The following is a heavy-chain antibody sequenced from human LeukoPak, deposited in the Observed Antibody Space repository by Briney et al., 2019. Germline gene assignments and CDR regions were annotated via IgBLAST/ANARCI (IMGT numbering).Heavy chain of an antibody. CDR1: GFTFSSYW. V-gene: IGHV3-7*01. Sequence: PGGSLRLSCAASGFTFSSYWMSWVRQAPGKGLEWVANIKQDGSEKYYVDSVKGRFTISRDNAKNTLYLQMNSLRAEDTAVYYCARPLLTTVTKHVHYYYYYMDVWGKGTTVTVSS. CDR3: ARPLLTTVTKHVHYYYYYMDV. J-gene: IGHJ6*03. CDR2: IKQDGSEK. D-gene: IGHD4-17*01.